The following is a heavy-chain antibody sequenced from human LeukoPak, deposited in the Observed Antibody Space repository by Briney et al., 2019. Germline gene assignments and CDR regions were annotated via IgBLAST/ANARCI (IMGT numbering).Heavy chain of an antibody. CDR3: ATYCGGDCYSPHDAFDN. CDR2: IKQDGSAR. J-gene: IGHJ3*02. D-gene: IGHD2-21*02. V-gene: IGHV3-7*05. CDR1: EFAFSSHW. Sequence: GGSLRLSCVVSEFAFSSHWMTWVRQAPGKGLEWVANIKQDGSARYYADSVKGRFTISRDNAKNSLYLQMNSLRAEDTAMYYCATYCGGDCYSPHDAFDNWGQGTMVTVSS.